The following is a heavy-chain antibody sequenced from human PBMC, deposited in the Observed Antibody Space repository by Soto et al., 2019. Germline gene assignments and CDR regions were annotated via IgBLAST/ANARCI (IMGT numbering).Heavy chain of an antibody. Sequence: QVRLVQSGGEVKKPGASVKVSCKTSGYTFINYGITWVRQAPGQGLEWMGWISTFNGNTNYAQKFQGRVTMTRDTSTTTAYMELSTLISADTASYYCTTKNTGTLPTAALDFWGQGTLVTVSS. V-gene: IGHV1-18*04. CDR2: ISTFNGNT. J-gene: IGHJ4*02. CDR1: GYTFINYG. D-gene: IGHD6-25*01. CDR3: TTKNTGTLPTAALDF.